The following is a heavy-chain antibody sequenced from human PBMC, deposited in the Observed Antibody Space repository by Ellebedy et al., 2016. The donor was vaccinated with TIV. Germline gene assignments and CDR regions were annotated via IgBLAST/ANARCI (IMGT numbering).Heavy chain of an antibody. D-gene: IGHD1-26*01. CDR1: GFTLSSYH. Sequence: PGGSLRLSCAASGFTLSSYHMSRVGLPPGKVLQWVPSVSSGGGRTDYADSVKGRFTISRDNSKNTLYLQMNSLRAEDTAVYSCAKVGAIGPFFYFYYMDVWGKGTTVTVSS. V-gene: IGHV3-23*01. J-gene: IGHJ6*03. CDR2: VSSGGGRT. CDR3: AKVGAIGPFFYFYYMDV.